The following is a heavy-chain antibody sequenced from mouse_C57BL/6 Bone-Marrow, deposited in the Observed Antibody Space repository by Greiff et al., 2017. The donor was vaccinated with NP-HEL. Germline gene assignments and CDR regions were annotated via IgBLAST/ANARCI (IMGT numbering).Heavy chain of an antibody. V-gene: IGHV5-4*01. Sequence: EVKLVESGGGLVKPGGSLKLSCAASGFTFSSYAMSWVRQTPEKRLEWVATISDGGSYTYYPDNVKGRFTISRDNAKNNLYLQMSHLKSEDTAMYYCARDRNSLAYWGQGTLVTVSA. CDR1: GFTFSSYA. D-gene: IGHD2-1*01. CDR2: ISDGGSYT. CDR3: ARDRNSLAY. J-gene: IGHJ3*01.